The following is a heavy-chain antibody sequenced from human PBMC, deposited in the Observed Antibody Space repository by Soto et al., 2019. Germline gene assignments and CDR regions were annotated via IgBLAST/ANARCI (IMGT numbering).Heavy chain of an antibody. V-gene: IGHV1-2*02. CDR1: GYTFTGYY. CDR3: ARVAYYDFWSGYYTDGRMDV. D-gene: IGHD3-3*01. J-gene: IGHJ6*02. CDR2: INPNSGGT. Sequence: ASVKVSCKASGYTFTGYYMHWVRQAPGQGLEWMGWINPNSGGTNYAQKFQGRVTMTRDTSISTAYMELSRLRSDDTAVYYCARVAYYDFWSGYYTDGRMDVWGQGTTVTVSS.